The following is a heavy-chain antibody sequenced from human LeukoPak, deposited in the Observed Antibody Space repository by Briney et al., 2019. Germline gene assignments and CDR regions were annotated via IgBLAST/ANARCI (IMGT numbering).Heavy chain of an antibody. Sequence: PSETLSLTCNVSGDSISSSSDYWGWIRQPPGKGLEWIGSIYYSGSTYYNPSHKSRVTISVDTSKNQFSLKLSSVTAADTAVYYCARHMTNSSWFFDYWGQGTLVTVSS. D-gene: IGHD6-13*01. V-gene: IGHV4-39*01. CDR2: IYYSGST. CDR3: ARHMTNSSWFFDY. J-gene: IGHJ4*02. CDR1: GDSISSSSDY.